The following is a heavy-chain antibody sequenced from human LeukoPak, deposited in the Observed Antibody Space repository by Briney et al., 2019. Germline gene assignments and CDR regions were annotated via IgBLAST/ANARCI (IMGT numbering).Heavy chain of an antibody. Sequence: SVKVSCKASGGTFSSYAISWVRQAPGQGLEWMGGIIPIFGTANYAQKFQGRVTITTDESTSTAYMELSSLRSEDTAVYYCARDGGGGVDYGDYVSDWFDPWGQGTLVTVSS. CDR2: IIPIFGTA. V-gene: IGHV1-69*05. D-gene: IGHD4-17*01. CDR1: GGTFSSYA. J-gene: IGHJ5*02. CDR3: ARDGGGGVDYGDYVSDWFDP.